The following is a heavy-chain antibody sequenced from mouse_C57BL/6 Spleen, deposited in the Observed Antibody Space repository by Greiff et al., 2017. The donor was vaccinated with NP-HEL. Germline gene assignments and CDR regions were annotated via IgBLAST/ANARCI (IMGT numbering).Heavy chain of an antibody. CDR2: INPSTGGT. D-gene: IGHD1-1*01. Sequence: EVQLQQSGPELVKPGASVKISCKASGYSFTGYYMNWVKQSPEKSLEWIGEINPSTGGTTYNQKFKAKATLTVDKSSSTAYMQLKSLTSEDSAVYYCARSEYYGSSYAMDYWGQGTSVTVSS. CDR3: ARSEYYGSSYAMDY. J-gene: IGHJ4*01. V-gene: IGHV1-42*01. CDR1: GYSFTGYY.